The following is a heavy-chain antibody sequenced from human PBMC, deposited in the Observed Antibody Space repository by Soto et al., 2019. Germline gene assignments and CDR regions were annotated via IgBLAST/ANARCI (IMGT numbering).Heavy chain of an antibody. CDR3: ARDGVRRDGFAYRPLYYFDY. V-gene: IGHV3-33*01. CDR2: IWYDGSNK. CDR1: GFTFSSYG. D-gene: IGHD1-1*01. J-gene: IGHJ4*02. Sequence: RLSCAASGFTFSSYGMHWVRQAPGKGLEWVAVIWYDGSNKYYADSVKGRFTISRDNSKNTLYLQMNSLRAEDTAVYYCARDGVRRDGFAYRPLYYFDYWGQGTLVTVSS.